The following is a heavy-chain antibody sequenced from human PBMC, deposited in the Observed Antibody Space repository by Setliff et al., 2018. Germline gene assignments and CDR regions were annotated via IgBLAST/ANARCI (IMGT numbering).Heavy chain of an antibody. CDR2: ISAYNGNT. V-gene: IGHV1-18*01. CDR1: GYTFTSYA. Sequence: ASVKVSCKASGYTFTSYAMHWVRQAPGQRLEWMGWISAYNGNTNYAQKLQGRVTMTTDTSTSTAYMELRSLRSDDTAVYYCARSYTVTTLDYWGQGTLVTVSS. J-gene: IGHJ4*02. D-gene: IGHD4-4*01. CDR3: ARSYTVTTLDY.